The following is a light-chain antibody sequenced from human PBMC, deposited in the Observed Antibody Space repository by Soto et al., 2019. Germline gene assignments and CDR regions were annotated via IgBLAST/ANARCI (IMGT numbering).Light chain of an antibody. V-gene: IGKV2-28*01. CDR3: MQALQTQWT. J-gene: IGKJ1*01. Sequence: VRSPSPLAPAVTTGEPASISCRSSQILLHSNGYNYLDWYLQKPGQSPQLLIYLGSNRSSGVPDRFSGSGSGTDFTLKISRVEAEDVGVYYCMQALQTQWTFGQGTKVDI. CDR1: QILLHSNGYNY. CDR2: LGS.